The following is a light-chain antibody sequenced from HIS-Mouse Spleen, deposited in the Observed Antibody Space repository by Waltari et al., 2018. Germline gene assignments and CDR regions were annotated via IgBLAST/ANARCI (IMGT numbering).Light chain of an antibody. CDR3: QQYNNWPPT. J-gene: IGKJ1*01. CDR1: QSVSSN. Sequence: EIVMTQSPAPLSVSPGARATLSCRASQSVSSNLAWYQQKPGQAPRLLIYGASTRATGIPARFSGSGSGTEFTLTISSLQAEDFAVYYCQQYNNWPPTFGQGTKVEIK. V-gene: IGKV3-15*01. CDR2: GAS.